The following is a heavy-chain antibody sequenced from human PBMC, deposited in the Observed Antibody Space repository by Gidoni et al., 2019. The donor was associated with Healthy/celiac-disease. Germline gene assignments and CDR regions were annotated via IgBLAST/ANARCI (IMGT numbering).Heavy chain of an antibody. CDR1: GYTFTSYA. CDR2: INAGNGNT. J-gene: IGHJ3*02. Sequence: QVQLVQSGAEVKKPGASVKVSCKASGYTFTSYAMHWVRQAPGQRLEWMGWINAGNGNTKYSQTFQGRVTITRDTSASTAYMELSSLRSEDTAVYYCARDAGYSSGWRPNDAFDIWGQGTMVTVSS. V-gene: IGHV1-3*01. D-gene: IGHD6-19*01. CDR3: ARDAGYSSGWRPNDAFDI.